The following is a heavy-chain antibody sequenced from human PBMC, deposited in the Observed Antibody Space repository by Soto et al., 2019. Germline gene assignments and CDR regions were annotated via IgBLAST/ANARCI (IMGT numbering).Heavy chain of an antibody. J-gene: IGHJ6*02. CDR2: IYSGGST. Sequence: PGGSLRLSCAASGFTVSSNYMSWVRQAPGKGLEWVSVIYSGGSTYYADPVKGRFTISRDNSKNTLYLQMNSLRAEETAVYYCERPSYYYYGMDVWGQGTTVTVSS. CDR1: GFTVSSNY. V-gene: IGHV3-53*01. CDR3: ERPSYYYYGMDV.